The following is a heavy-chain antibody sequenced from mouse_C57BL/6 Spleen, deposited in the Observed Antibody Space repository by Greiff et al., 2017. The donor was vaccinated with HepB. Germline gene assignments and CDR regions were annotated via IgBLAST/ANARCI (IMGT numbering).Heavy chain of an antibody. D-gene: IGHD1-1*01. V-gene: IGHV5-4*01. CDR2: ISDGGSYT. CDR1: GFTFSSYA. Sequence: EVKLEESGGGLVKPGGSLKLSCAASGFTFSSYAMSWVRQTPEKRLEWVATISDGGSYTYYPDNVKGRFTISRDNAKNNLYLQMSHLKSEDTAMYYCARDLNYGSPFDYWGQGTTLTVSS. CDR3: ARDLNYGSPFDY. J-gene: IGHJ2*01.